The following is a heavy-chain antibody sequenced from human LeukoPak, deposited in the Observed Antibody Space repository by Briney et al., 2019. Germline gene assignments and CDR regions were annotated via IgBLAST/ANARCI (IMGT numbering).Heavy chain of an antibody. D-gene: IGHD3-16*01. CDR1: GFTFSSYS. CDR3: ARVVWVGRYFDY. CDR2: ISSSSDTM. J-gene: IGHJ4*02. V-gene: IGHV3-48*02. Sequence: GGSLRPSCAASGFTFSSYSINWVRQAPGKGLEWVSYISSSSDTMYYADSVKGRFTISRDNAKNSLYLQMNSLRDEDTAVYYCARVVWVGRYFDYWGQGTLVTVSS.